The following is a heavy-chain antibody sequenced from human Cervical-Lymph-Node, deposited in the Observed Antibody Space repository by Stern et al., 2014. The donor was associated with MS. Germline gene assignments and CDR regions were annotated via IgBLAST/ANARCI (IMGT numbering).Heavy chain of an antibody. V-gene: IGHV3-30-3*01. D-gene: IGHD3-10*01. CDR2: VSYDGTQT. CDR3: ARGGRGVGLEY. J-gene: IGHJ4*02. CDR1: GFTFSTYA. Sequence: VQLVESGGGVVQPGRSLSLSCVASGFTFSTYAMHWVRQAPGKGLEWGAFVSYDGTQTNSTDSVKARFTISRDNSKNTLYLHMNSLRDEDTAVYFCARGGRGVGLEYWGQGALVTVSS.